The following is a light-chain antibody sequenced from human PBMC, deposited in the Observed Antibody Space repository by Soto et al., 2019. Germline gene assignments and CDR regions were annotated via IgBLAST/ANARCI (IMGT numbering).Light chain of an antibody. CDR3: VAYDGSLRLYV. Sequence: QSVLTQPPSVSAATVQTGTICCFTGDFNIGQKFLSWYQQVPGAAPKLLIYANDRRPPGIPERLSASRAGTSATLGITGRQAGAAAAYYCVAYDGSLRLYVFGTATKLTVL. V-gene: IGLV1-51*01. CDR2: AND. J-gene: IGLJ1*01. CDR1: DFNIGQKF.